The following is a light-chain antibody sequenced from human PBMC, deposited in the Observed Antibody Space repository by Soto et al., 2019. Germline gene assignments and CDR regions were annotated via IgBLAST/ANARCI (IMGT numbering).Light chain of an antibody. V-gene: IGKV3-15*01. CDR2: GAS. CDR3: QQYNNWPRA. J-gene: IGKJ5*01. Sequence: EIVMTQSPATLSVSPGERATISCRASQSVSSNLAWYQQKPGQAPRLLIYGASTRATGIPARFSGSGSGTEFTLTLSSLQSEDFAVYYCQQYNNWPRAFGQGKRLEIK. CDR1: QSVSSN.